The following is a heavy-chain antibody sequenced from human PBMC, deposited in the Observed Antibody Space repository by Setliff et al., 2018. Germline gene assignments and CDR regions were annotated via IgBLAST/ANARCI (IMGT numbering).Heavy chain of an antibody. J-gene: IGHJ4*02. Sequence: PSETLSLTCTVSGGGSINNYYWSWVRQSPGKGLEWIGIVHFGGDTNYNPSLKSRVTMSADTSNNQFSLNLRSVTAADTAVYFCARQPSSGAYYNPRPYYFDYWGQGTLVTVSS. D-gene: IGHD3-10*01. CDR1: GGGSINNYY. CDR3: ARQPSSGAYYNPRPYYFDY. CDR2: VHFGGDT. V-gene: IGHV4-59*08.